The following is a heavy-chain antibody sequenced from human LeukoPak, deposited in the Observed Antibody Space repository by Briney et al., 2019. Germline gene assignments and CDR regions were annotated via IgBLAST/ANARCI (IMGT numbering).Heavy chain of an antibody. CDR2: ISGSGGST. CDR3: AKDYGPWDGVVVAVASVRGNWFDP. D-gene: IGHD2-15*01. V-gene: IGHV3-23*01. CDR1: GFTFSSYA. Sequence: QAGGSLRLSCAASGFTFSSYAMSWVRQAPGKGLEWVSAISGSGGSTYYADSVKGRFTISRDNSKNTLYLQMNSLRAEDTAVYYCAKDYGPWDGVVVAVASVRGNWFDPWGQGTLVTVSS. J-gene: IGHJ5*02.